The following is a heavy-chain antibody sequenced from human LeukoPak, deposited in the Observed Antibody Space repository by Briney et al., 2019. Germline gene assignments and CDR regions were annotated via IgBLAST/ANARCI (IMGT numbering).Heavy chain of an antibody. CDR3: ARGVGYSYGYRY. Sequence: SETLSLTCAVYGGSFSGYYWSWIRQPPGKGLEWIGEINHSGSTNYNPSLKSRVTISVDTSKNQFSLELSSVTAADTAVYYCARGVGYSYGYRYWGRRTLVTVSS. J-gene: IGHJ4*02. CDR1: GGSFSGYY. V-gene: IGHV4-34*01. D-gene: IGHD5-18*01. CDR2: INHSGST.